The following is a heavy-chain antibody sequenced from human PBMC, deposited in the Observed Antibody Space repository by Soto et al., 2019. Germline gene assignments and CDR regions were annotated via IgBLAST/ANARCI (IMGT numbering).Heavy chain of an antibody. CDR1: GGSISNNSYY. Sequence: PSETLSLTCTVSGGSISNNSYYWGWVRQPPGKGLEWIGSVYYSGNTYYNPSLKSRVTISVDTSKNQSSLKLSSVTAADTAVFYCARHHVKRGLVAASGWAFDIWGQGTMVTVSS. D-gene: IGHD2-15*01. CDR2: VYYSGNT. CDR3: ARHHVKRGLVAASGWAFDI. J-gene: IGHJ3*02. V-gene: IGHV4-39*01.